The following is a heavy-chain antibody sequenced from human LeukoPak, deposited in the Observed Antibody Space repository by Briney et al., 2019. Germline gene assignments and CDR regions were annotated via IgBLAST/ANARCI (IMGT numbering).Heavy chain of an antibody. CDR3: ARDRSESGIAAAGDDY. J-gene: IGHJ4*02. D-gene: IGHD6-13*01. V-gene: IGHV3-66*01. CDR1: GFSTNY. Sequence: GGSLRLSCAVSGFSTNYMSWVRQAPGKGLEWVSVIYSGDSTHYADSVKGRFTISRDNAKNSLYLQMNSLRAEDTAVYYCARDRSESGIAAAGDDYWGQGTLVTVSS. CDR2: IYSGDST.